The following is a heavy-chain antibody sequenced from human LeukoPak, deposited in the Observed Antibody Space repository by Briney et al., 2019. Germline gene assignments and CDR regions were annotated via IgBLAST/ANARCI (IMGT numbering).Heavy chain of an antibody. V-gene: IGHV6-1*01. D-gene: IGHD3-10*01. CDR3: AREESRNFGY. Sequence: SQTLSLTCALSGDSVSSYSVAWNWIRQSPSRGLEWLGKTYYRSKWYNEYALSVKSRISISPDTSKNQFSLQLNSVTPEDAAVYYCAREESRNFGYWGQGTLITVSP. CDR2: TYYRSKWYN. CDR1: GDSVSSYSVA. J-gene: IGHJ4*02.